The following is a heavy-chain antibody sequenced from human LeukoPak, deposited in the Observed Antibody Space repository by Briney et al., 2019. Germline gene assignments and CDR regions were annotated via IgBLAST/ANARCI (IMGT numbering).Heavy chain of an antibody. J-gene: IGHJ4*02. V-gene: IGHV3-30-3*01. CDR2: ISYDGRNK. CDR3: ARERGIRPPMGY. Sequence: GGSLRLSCEASGFTFSSYAMHWVRQAPGKGVERVAVISYDGRNKYYADSVKGRFTISRDNSKNTLYLQMNSLRAEDTAVYYCARERGIRPPMGYWGQGTLVTVSS. CDR1: GFTFSSYA. D-gene: IGHD2-21*01.